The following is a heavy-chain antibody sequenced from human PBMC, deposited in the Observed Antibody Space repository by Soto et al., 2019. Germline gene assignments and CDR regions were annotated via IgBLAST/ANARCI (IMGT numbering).Heavy chain of an antibody. J-gene: IGHJ4*02. CDR2: ISNYNGDA. Sequence: QVQLVQSGTEVKKPGASVKVSCKASGYTFTSYGIIWVRQAPGQGLEWMGWISNYNGDANYAQKLQGRVTMTTDTPTSTAYMDLRSLRSDDTAVYYCARASAFPLDCRAGNCYSVYWGQGTLVTVSS. D-gene: IGHD2-15*01. CDR1: GYTFTSYG. CDR3: ARASAFPLDCRAGNCYSVY. V-gene: IGHV1-18*04.